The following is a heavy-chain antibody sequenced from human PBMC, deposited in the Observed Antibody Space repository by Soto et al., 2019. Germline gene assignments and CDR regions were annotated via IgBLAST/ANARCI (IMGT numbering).Heavy chain of an antibody. Sequence: GESLKISCKGSGYSFTSYWSGWVRQMPGKGLEWMGIIYPGDSDTRYSPSFQGQVTISADKSISTAYLQWSSLKASDTAMYYCARRGLGYYDSSGYYRRGAFDIWGQGTMVTVSS. J-gene: IGHJ3*02. V-gene: IGHV5-51*01. CDR3: ARRGLGYYDSSGYYRRGAFDI. CDR2: IYPGDSDT. D-gene: IGHD3-22*01. CDR1: GYSFTSYW.